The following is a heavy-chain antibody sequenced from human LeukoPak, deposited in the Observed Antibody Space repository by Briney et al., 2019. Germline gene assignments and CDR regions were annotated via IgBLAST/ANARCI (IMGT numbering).Heavy chain of an antibody. V-gene: IGHV4-38-2*01. J-gene: IGHJ4*02. CDR3: AKVGAYGDYVRHDY. CDR1: GYSIRSGSY. Sequence: PSETLSLTCDVSGYSIRSGSYWGWIRQPPGKGLEWIGCMFHSGDTYHNPSLKSRVTISADTPKNQFSLKLTSVTAADTAVYYCAKVGAYGDYVRHDYWGQGTLVTVSS. D-gene: IGHD4-17*01. CDR2: MFHSGDT.